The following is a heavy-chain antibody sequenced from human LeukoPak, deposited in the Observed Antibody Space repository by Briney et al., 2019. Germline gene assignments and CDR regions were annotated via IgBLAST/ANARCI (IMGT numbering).Heavy chain of an antibody. CDR1: GFTFSSCA. Sequence: GGSLRLSCAASGFTFSSCAMSWVRQAPGKGLEWVSAISGSGGSTYYADSVKGRFTVSRDNSKNTLYLQMNSLRAEDTAVYYCAKKTGSGGYSPFDCWGQGTLVTVSS. D-gene: IGHD1-26*01. V-gene: IGHV3-23*01. CDR3: AKKTGSGGYSPFDC. CDR2: ISGSGGST. J-gene: IGHJ4*02.